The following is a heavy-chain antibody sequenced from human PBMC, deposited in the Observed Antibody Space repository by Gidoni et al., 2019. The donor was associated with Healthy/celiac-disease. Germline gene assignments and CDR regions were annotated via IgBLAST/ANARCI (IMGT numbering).Heavy chain of an antibody. J-gene: IGHJ5*02. D-gene: IGHD3-22*01. V-gene: IGHV3-23*01. Sequence: EVQLLESGGGLVQPGGSLRLSCAASGFTFRSYAMSWVRQAPGKGLEWVSAISGSGGSTYYADSVKGRFTISRDNSKNTLYLQMNSLRAEDTAVYYCAKGITMIVVPSNWFDPWGQGTLVTVSS. CDR3: AKGITMIVVPSNWFDP. CDR1: GFTFRSYA. CDR2: ISGSGGST.